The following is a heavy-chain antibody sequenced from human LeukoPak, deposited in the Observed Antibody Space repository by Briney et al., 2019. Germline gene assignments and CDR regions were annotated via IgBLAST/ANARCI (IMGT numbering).Heavy chain of an antibody. CDR1: GYTFTSYG. Sequence: ASVKVSCKASGYTFTSYGISWVRQAPGQGLEWMGWISAYNGNTNYAQKLQGRVTMTTDTSTSTAYMELRSLRSDDTAVYYYARTSHTIFGVVSSYWFDPWGQGTLVTVSS. CDR3: ARTSHTIFGVVSSYWFDP. J-gene: IGHJ5*02. D-gene: IGHD3-3*01. V-gene: IGHV1-18*01. CDR2: ISAYNGNT.